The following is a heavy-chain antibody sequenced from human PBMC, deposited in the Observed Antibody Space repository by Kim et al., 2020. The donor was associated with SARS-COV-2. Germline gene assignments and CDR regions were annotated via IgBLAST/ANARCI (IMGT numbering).Heavy chain of an antibody. D-gene: IGHD3-10*01. V-gene: IGHV1-69*04. CDR3: ARDVMVRGVTSFDD. J-gene: IGHJ4*02. Sequence: AQKFQGRVPITADKSTSTAYMELSSLRSEDTAVYYCARDVMVRGVTSFDDWGQGTLVTVSS.